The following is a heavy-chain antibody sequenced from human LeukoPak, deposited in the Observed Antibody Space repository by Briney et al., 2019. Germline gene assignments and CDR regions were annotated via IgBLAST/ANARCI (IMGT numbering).Heavy chain of an antibody. Sequence: PGGSLRLSCAASGFTFSSYGMHWVRQAPGKELEWVAFIRYDGSNKYYADSVKGRFTISRDNSKNTLYLQMNSLRAEDTAVYYCAKDGPYCTNGVCLYYYYMDVWGKGTTVTVSS. CDR3: AKDGPYCTNGVCLYYYYMDV. V-gene: IGHV3-30*02. CDR2: IRYDGSNK. J-gene: IGHJ6*03. D-gene: IGHD2-8*01. CDR1: GFTFSSYG.